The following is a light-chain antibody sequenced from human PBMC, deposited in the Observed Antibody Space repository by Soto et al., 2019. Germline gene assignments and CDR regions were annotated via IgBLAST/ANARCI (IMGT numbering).Light chain of an antibody. V-gene: IGKV3-20*01. J-gene: IGKJ1*01. CDR1: QTVTTTH. CDR2: GAS. CDR3: QQYGNSLWT. Sequence: ELVLTQSPGTLSLSPGERATLSCRASQTVTTTHLAWYQQKPGQAPRLLIYGASTRATGIPDRFSGGGSGTALPLTLSRLEPDDFAVYYCQQYGNSLWTFSQGTRVEIK.